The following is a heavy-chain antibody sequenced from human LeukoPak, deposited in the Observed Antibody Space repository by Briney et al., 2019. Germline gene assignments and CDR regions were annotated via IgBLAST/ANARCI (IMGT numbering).Heavy chain of an antibody. CDR2: IYYNEDT. J-gene: IGHJ3*02. Sequence: SETLSLTCTVSGVDIYSSTYYWAWIRQPPGKGLEFIGSIYYNEDTYSNPSLKSRLTISVDTSTNQFSLGLNSVTAADTAVYFCARQLAAGNDAFDIWGQGTMVTVSS. CDR3: ARQLAAGNDAFDI. D-gene: IGHD2-15*01. V-gene: IGHV4-39*01. CDR1: GVDIYSSTYY.